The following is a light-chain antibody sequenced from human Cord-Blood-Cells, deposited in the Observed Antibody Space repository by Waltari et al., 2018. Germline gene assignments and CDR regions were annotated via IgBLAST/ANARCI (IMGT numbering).Light chain of an antibody. CDR2: KVS. Sequence: DVVMSQSHLSLPVTLGQPASISSRSRHSLVYSDGNTYLNWFQQSPCQSPRRQIYKVSNRDSGVPDRFSGSGSGTDFTLKISRVEAEDVGVYYCMQGTHWPPWTFGQGTKVEIK. CDR1: HSLVYSDGNTY. V-gene: IGKV2-30*01. CDR3: MQGTHWPPWT. J-gene: IGKJ1*01.